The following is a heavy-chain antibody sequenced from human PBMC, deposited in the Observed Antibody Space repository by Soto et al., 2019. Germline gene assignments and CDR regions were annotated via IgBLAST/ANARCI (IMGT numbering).Heavy chain of an antibody. CDR3: ATVRSRWNIDY. CDR2: IYYSGTT. CDR1: GGSISSDDHY. V-gene: IGHV4-30-4*01. D-gene: IGHD6-13*01. J-gene: IGHJ4*02. Sequence: QVQLQESGPGLVKPSQTLSLTCIVSGGSISSDDHYWSWIRQPPGKGLEWIGYIYYSGTTHSNPSLNXRXXXSXXTSKNQFSLQLTSVTAADTAVYYCATVRSRWNIDYWGQGTLVTVSS.